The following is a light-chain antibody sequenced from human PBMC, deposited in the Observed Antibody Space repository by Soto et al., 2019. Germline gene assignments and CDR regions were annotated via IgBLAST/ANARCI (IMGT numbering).Light chain of an antibody. CDR3: AAWDDRLNAGV. CDR1: TSNIGRNY. J-gene: IGLJ3*02. Sequence: QSVLTQPPSASGTPGQTITISCSGTTSNIGRNYVHWYQQLPGTAPKLLIYRTNQRPSEVPDQFSASKSGTSASLAISGLQSDDEGDYYCAAWDDRLNAGVFGGGTQLTVL. CDR2: RTN. V-gene: IGLV1-47*01.